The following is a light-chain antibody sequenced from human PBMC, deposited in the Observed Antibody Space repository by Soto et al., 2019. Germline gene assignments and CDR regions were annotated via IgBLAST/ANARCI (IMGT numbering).Light chain of an antibody. CDR1: QSVTSTY. V-gene: IGKV3-20*01. J-gene: IGKJ1*01. Sequence: VLTHSPGTLSLSPGERAALSCRASQSVTSTYLAWYQQTPGQAPRLLIYGTSNRATGVPDRFSGSGSGTDFTLNISGLEPEDFAVYYCQQSESSPRTFGQGTKVDIK. CDR2: GTS. CDR3: QQSESSPRT.